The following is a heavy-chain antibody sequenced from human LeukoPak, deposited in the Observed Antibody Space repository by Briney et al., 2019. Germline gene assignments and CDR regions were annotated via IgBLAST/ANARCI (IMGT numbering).Heavy chain of an antibody. Sequence: GASVKVSCKASGYTFTSYGISWVRQAPGQGLEWMGWISAYNGNTNYAQKLQGRVTMTTDTSTSTANMELRSLRSDDTAVYYCARALGGYDSSGYFDYWGQGTLVTVSS. CDR3: ARALGGYDSSGYFDY. J-gene: IGHJ4*02. CDR2: ISAYNGNT. V-gene: IGHV1-18*01. CDR1: GYTFTSYG. D-gene: IGHD3-22*01.